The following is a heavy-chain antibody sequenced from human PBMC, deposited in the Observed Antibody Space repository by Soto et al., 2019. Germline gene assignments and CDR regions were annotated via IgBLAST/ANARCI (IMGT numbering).Heavy chain of an antibody. J-gene: IGHJ6*02. CDR3: IYRRASSDYPGLDV. V-gene: IGHV2-5*01. CDR1: GFSLTTGGVG. Sequence: QFTLKESGPTVVKPTETLTLTCTFSGFSLTTGGVGVGWIRQPPGRSPEWLAVSYWNDDRRRSPSLEHRLTITMHSSKNRVVLTMTNMPPVDTATYIWIYRRASSDYPGLDVWGQGIAVTVSS. CDR2: SYWNDDR. D-gene: IGHD3-3*02.